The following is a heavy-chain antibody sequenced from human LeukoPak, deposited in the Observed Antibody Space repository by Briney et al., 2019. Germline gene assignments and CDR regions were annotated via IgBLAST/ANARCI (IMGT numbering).Heavy chain of an antibody. CDR2: LYWNGDK. D-gene: IGHD3-9*01. CDR1: GFSLNSSGVG. CDR3: AHTLSDILTGYLREGDAFDI. Sequence: SGPTLVKPTQTLTLTCTFSGFSLNSSGVGVGWIRQPPGKAPERLALLYWNGDKRYSPSLKSRLTVTKDTSKNQVVLTMTNMDPVDTATYYCAHTLSDILTGYLREGDAFDIWGQGTMVTVSS. J-gene: IGHJ3*02. V-gene: IGHV2-5*01.